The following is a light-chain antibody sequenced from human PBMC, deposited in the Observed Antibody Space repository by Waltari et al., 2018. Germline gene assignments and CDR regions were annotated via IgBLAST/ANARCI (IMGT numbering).Light chain of an antibody. CDR1: QSLFSSANSKNY. V-gene: IGKV4-1*01. CDR3: QQYYSTMWT. J-gene: IGKJ1*01. Sequence: DIVMTQSPASLSVSLGKTATLNCTSSQSLFSSANSKNYLGGFQQKPGQPPKLLIYWASSRETGVPDRFSGSGSGTDFTLTISSLQAEDVAIYCCQQYYSTMWTFGQGTKVEI. CDR2: WAS.